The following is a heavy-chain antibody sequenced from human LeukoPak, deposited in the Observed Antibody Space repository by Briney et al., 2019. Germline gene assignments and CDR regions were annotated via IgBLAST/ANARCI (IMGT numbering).Heavy chain of an antibody. Sequence: EASVKVSCKAAGYSFTTFHINWVRQAPGQGPEWMGWVNPDTGNTGFAQKFQGRVTITQNSSATTVYMELSSLTSEDTAVYYCARRGLVAGIYDLVYGFDLWGQGTMVTVSS. CDR2: VNPDTGNT. CDR3: ARRGLVAGIYDLVYGFDL. CDR1: GYSFTTFH. V-gene: IGHV1-8*03. D-gene: IGHD3/OR15-3a*01. J-gene: IGHJ3*01.